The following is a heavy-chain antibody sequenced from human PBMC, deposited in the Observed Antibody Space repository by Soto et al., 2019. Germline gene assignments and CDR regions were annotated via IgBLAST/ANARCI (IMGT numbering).Heavy chain of an antibody. CDR1: GFTFDDYA. CDR3: AKVYCSSTSCPPEYYYYGMDV. V-gene: IGHV3-9*01. J-gene: IGHJ6*02. D-gene: IGHD2-2*01. CDR2: ISWNSGSI. Sequence: GGSLRLSCAASGFTFDDYAMHWVRQAPGKGLEWVSGISWNSGSIGYADSVKGRFTISRDNAKNSLYLQMNSLRAEDTALYYCAKVYCSSTSCPPEYYYYGMDVWGQGTTVTVSS.